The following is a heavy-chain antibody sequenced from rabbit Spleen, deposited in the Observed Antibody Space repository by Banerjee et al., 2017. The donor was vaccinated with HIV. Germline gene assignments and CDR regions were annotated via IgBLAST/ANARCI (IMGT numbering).Heavy chain of an antibody. D-gene: IGHD1-1*01. CDR2: IYADSSGST. CDR3: ARDTSSSFSSYGMDL. Sequence: QEQLEESGGGLVKPEGSLTLTCTASGFSFSSIYYMCWVRQAPGKGLECIACIYADSSGSTYFATWAKGRFTCSKTSSTTVTLQMTRLTAADTATYFCARDTSSSFSSYGMDLWGPGTLVTVS. CDR1: GFSFSSIYY. V-gene: IGHV1S45*01. J-gene: IGHJ6*01.